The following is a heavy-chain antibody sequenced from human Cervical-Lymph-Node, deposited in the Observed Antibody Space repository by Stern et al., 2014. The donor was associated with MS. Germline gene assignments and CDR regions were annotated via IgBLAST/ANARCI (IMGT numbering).Heavy chain of an antibody. CDR1: GASISSYY. V-gene: IGHV4-59*01. CDR3: ARKSLSMDHYFDS. D-gene: IGHD2-2*03. Sequence: QVQLQQWGPGLVKPSETLSLTCTVSGASISSYYWNWIRQPPGQGLEWIGYIYYTGTTNYNPSLKGRVAISLDTSKNQFSLILRSVSAADTAVYYCARKSLSMDHYFDSWGQGTLVTVSS. J-gene: IGHJ4*02. CDR2: IYYTGTT.